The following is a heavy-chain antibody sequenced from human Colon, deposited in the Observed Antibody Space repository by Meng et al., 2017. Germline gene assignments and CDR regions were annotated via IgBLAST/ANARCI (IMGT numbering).Heavy chain of an antibody. J-gene: IGHJ4*02. CDR2: IYYTGST. V-gene: IGHV4-61*01. Sequence: GQMQEAGPGLVRPSETPSLPCTVSGGSVSSGSYYWSWIRQPPGKGLEWIGYIYYTGSTNYNPSLKSRVTISVDTSKNQFSRKLSSVTAADTAVYYCARGPLDYWGQGTLVTVSS. CDR1: GGSVSSGSYY. CDR3: ARGPLDY.